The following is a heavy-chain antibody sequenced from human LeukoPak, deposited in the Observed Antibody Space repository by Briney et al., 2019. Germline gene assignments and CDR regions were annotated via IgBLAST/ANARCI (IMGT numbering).Heavy chain of an antibody. CDR2: IIPIFGTA. D-gene: IGHD5-18*01. Sequence: SVKVSCKASGGTFSSYAISWVREAPGQGLEWMGGIIPIFGTANYAQKFQGRVTITADESTSTAYMELSSLRSEDTAVYYCARSANTAMVEVCYFDYWGRGTLVTVPS. CDR1: GGTFSSYA. V-gene: IGHV1-69*13. CDR3: ARSANTAMVEVCYFDY. J-gene: IGHJ4*02.